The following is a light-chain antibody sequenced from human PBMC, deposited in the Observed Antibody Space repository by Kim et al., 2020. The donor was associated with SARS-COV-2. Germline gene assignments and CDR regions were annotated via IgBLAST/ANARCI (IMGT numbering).Light chain of an antibody. J-gene: IGLJ1*01. CDR1: SSDVGAYNY. CDR2: DVT. V-gene: IGLV2-14*03. Sequence: QSVTISCAGTSSDVGAYNYVSWYQQHPGKATKLMIFDVTNRPSGVSNRFSGSKSGNTASLSISGLQAEDEADYYCSSYSSSSPHVFGTGTKVTVL. CDR3: SSYSSSSPHV.